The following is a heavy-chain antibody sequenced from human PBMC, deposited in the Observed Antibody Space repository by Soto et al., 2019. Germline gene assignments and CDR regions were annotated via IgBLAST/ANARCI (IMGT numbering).Heavy chain of an antibody. J-gene: IGHJ6*02. CDR3: ARDYYGMDV. V-gene: IGHV4-30-2*06. CDR2: TYQSGSA. Sequence: LSLTCTVSGGSITSGVYSWTWIRQSPGKGLEWIGYTYQSGSAYYNPSLKSRVTISVDRSKNQFSLNLTSVTAADTAVYYCARDYYGMDVWGQGTTVTVSS. CDR1: GGSITSGVYS.